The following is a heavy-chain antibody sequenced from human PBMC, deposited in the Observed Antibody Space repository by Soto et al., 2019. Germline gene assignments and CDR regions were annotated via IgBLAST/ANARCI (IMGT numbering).Heavy chain of an antibody. Sequence: PGEVLKVWWKGAGDRFAGFGIRWVRQKPGKGLEWMGRMDPSESQTYYSPCVRCHVTISVTKSMTTVFRQWSSLRASDTAMSYCARQIYDSDTGPNCKSYFDSWGNGTPVTVTS. J-gene: IGHJ4*01. CDR3: ARQIYDSDTGPNCKSYFDS. CDR2: MDPSESQT. CDR1: GDRFAGFG. V-gene: IGHV5-10-1*01. D-gene: IGHD3-22*01.